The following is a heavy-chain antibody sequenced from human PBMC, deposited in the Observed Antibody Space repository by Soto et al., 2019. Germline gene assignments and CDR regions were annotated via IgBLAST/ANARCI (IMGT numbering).Heavy chain of an antibody. V-gene: IGHV4-34*01. CDR3: ARGAGYSSSWYQQNYYYGMDV. J-gene: IGHJ6*02. D-gene: IGHD6-13*01. CDR2: INHSGST. Sequence: QVQLQQWGAGLLKPSESLSLTCAVYGGSFSGYYWSWIRQPPGKGLEWIGGINHSGSTNYNPSLKSRVTIPVDTSKNQFSLKLSSVTAADTAVYYCARGAGYSSSWYQQNYYYGMDVWGQGTTVTVSS. CDR1: GGSFSGYY.